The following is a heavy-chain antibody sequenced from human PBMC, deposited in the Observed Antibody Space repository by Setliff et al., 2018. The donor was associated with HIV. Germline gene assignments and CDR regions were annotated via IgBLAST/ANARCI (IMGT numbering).Heavy chain of an antibody. J-gene: IGHJ3*02. V-gene: IGHV3-74*01. CDR3: AASGSIYGGAYDI. CDR2: INSDESST. CDR1: GFTFSSYW. D-gene: IGHD1-26*01. Sequence: PGGSLRLSCAASGFTFSSYWMHWVRQVPGKGPVWVSRINSDESSTSYLDSVNGRFTISRDNSKNTVYLQMNNLRAEDTAVYFCAASGSIYGGAYDIWGQGTMVTVSS.